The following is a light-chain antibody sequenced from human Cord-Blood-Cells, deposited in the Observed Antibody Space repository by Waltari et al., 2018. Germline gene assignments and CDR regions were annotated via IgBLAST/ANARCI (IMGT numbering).Light chain of an antibody. Sequence: DIQMNKSTSSLSASLVDRVNITCRASQSISSYLNWYQQKPGKAPNLLIYAASSLQSGVPSRFSGSGSGTDFTLTISSLQPEDFATYYCQQSYSTPPTLGQGTRLEIK. CDR2: AAS. V-gene: IGKV1-39*01. CDR3: QQSYSTPPT. CDR1: QSISSY. J-gene: IGKJ5*01.